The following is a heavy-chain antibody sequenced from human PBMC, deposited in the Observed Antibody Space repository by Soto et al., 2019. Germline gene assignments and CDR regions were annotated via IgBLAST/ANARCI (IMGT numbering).Heavy chain of an antibody. CDR2: VYYSGST. V-gene: IGHV4-59*08. CDR3: ARVRTTFDFYYYYMDV. J-gene: IGHJ6*03. Sequence: WTWIRQPPGKALEWIGYVYYSGSTSYNPSFKSRVTIAVDTSKTQSSLKLNSVTAADTAVYYCARVRTTFDFYYYYMDVWGIGTTVTVSS. D-gene: IGHD3-10*01.